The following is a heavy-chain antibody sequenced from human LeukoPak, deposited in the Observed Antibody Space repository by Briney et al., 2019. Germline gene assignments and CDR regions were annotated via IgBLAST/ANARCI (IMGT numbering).Heavy chain of an antibody. CDR1: GGSISSGDCY. V-gene: IGHV4-30-4*08. Sequence: SQTLSLTCTVSGGSISSGDCYWSWIRQPPGKGLEWIGYIYYSGSTYYNPSLKGRVTISVDTSKNQFSLKLSSVTAADTAVYYCARDHGSVYWGQGTLVTVSS. CDR3: ARDHGSVY. D-gene: IGHD3-10*01. CDR2: IYYSGST. J-gene: IGHJ4*02.